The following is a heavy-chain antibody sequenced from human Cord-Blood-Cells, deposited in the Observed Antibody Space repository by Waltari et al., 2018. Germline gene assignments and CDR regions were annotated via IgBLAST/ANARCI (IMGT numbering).Heavy chain of an antibody. J-gene: IGHJ4*02. CDR2: ISYSWST. V-gene: IGHV4-39*01. CDR3: AGIFLLFGELLYYLDY. CDR1: GGSISSSSYY. Sequence: QLQLQESGPGLVKPSETLSLTCTVSGGSISSSSYYWGWIRQPPGKGLEWIGSISYSWSTYYNPALKRRGNISGDTSKKPFSLKVSPVTAADTAVYFCAGIFLLFGELLYYLDYLGQGTLVTVSS. D-gene: IGHD3-10*01.